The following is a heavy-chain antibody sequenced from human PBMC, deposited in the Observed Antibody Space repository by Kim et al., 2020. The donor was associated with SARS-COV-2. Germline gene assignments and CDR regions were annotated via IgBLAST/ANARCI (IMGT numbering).Heavy chain of an antibody. CDR1: GYTFTSYG. J-gene: IGHJ4*02. V-gene: IGHV1-18*04. Sequence: ASVKVSCKASGYTFTSYGISWVRQAPGQGLEWMGWINTYRGNTKYAQILQGRVTMTTDTSTGTTYMELRSLRSDDTDVYYCARERGKYLRADLWGQGTLV. CDR2: INTYRGNT. D-gene: IGHD2-2*02. CDR3: ARERGKYLRADL.